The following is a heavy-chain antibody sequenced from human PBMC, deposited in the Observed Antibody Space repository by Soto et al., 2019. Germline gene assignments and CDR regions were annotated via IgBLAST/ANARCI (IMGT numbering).Heavy chain of an antibody. D-gene: IGHD3-3*01. CDR3: ATSITIFGVVPPTDDGMDV. V-gene: IGHV5-10-1*01. J-gene: IGHJ6*02. CDR1: GYSLTSYW. Sequence: GESRKISRKGSGYSLTSYWITWVRQMPGKCLERMGRIDPSDSDTNYSPSFQGHVTFSADKTISTAYLQGRSLKASDAAMYYCATSITIFGVVPPTDDGMDVWGQATTVTVSS. CDR2: IDPSDSDT.